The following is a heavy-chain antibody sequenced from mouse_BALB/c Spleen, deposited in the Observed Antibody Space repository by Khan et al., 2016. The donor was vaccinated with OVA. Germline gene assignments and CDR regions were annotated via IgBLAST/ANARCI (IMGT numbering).Heavy chain of an antibody. J-gene: IGHJ4*01. V-gene: IGHV14-3*02. CDR1: GSNFKDTY. CDR2: IDPANGDT. D-gene: IGHD2-12*01. CDR3: TISVLVYTWDY. Sequence: VQLQQSGAELMKPGASVKLSCTVSGSNFKDTYIHWVKQRPEQGLEWIGRIDPANGDTKYDPNFQGKATMTADTSSNPAYLQLSSLTSEDSAVYYCTISVLVYTWDYWGQGTSVTVSS.